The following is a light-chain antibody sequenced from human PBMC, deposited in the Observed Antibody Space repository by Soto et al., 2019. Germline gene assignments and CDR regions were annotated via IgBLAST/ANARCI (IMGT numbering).Light chain of an antibody. Sequence: EIVMTQSPATLSMSPGERATLSCTASHYVYSNVAWFQQRPGQAPRLLIYRASPRATGTPARFSGRGSGTEFPPTIIRLPAEDFADYYWQKFHNLLTFGQGTEVEIK. J-gene: IGKJ1*01. CDR3: QKFHNLLT. CDR1: HYVYSN. V-gene: IGKV3-15*01. CDR2: RAS.